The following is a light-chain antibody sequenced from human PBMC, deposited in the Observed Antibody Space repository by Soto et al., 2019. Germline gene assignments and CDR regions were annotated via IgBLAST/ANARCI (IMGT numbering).Light chain of an antibody. CDR3: QHRGRWPRT. V-gene: IGKV3-11*01. CDR1: QSVSSY. Sequence: EIVLTQSPATLSLSPGERATLSCRASQSVSSYLAWYQQKPGHAPRLLIYGASNRATGIPARFSGSGSGTDYTLTISSLEPEDFAVYYCQHRGRWPRTFGQGTKLESK. CDR2: GAS. J-gene: IGKJ2*01.